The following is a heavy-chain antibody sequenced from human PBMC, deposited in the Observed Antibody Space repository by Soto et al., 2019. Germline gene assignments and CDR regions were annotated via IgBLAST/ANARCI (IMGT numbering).Heavy chain of an antibody. J-gene: IGHJ6*02. D-gene: IGHD2-2*01. CDR1: GFTSTFSRYA. CDR3: VRDIVLVPPAYRQSSYHYYGMDV. Sequence: GGSLRLSCAASGFTSTFSRYAMHWVRQAPGKGLEWVAVISYDGSSEYSADSVKGRFTISRDNSKNTLYLQMNSLRAEDTAVYYCVRDIVLVPPAYRQSSYHYYGMDVWGQGTTVTVSS. V-gene: IGHV3-30-3*01. CDR2: ISYDGSSE.